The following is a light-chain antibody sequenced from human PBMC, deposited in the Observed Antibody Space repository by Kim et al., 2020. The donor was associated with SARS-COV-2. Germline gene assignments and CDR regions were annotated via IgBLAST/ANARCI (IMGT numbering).Light chain of an antibody. Sequence: SAAWGDRVTITCRASENIDTYLAWYQQKPGRAPRLLIYLASNLENGVPSRFSGTGSGTEFSLSITSLQPDDFATYYCQHYSRFPYTFGQGTKLEI. CDR3: QHYSRFPYT. CDR1: ENIDTY. CDR2: LAS. J-gene: IGKJ2*01. V-gene: IGKV1-5*03.